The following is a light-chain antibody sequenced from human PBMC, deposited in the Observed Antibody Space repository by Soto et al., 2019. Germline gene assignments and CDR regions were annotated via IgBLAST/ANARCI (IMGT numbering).Light chain of an antibody. Sequence: EIVMTQSPATLSVSPGETATLSCRASQSISIGLAWYRQKPGRAPRLLIYGASTRATGTPARFGGSGSGTEFTLTISSLQSEDFALYYCQQYNKWPLITFGQGTRLEIK. CDR1: QSISIG. CDR2: GAS. J-gene: IGKJ5*01. CDR3: QQYNKWPLIT. V-gene: IGKV3D-15*01.